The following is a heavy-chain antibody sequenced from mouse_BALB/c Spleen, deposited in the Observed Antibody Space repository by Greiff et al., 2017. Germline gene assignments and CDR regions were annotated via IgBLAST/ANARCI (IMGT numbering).Heavy chain of an antibody. CDR1: GFTFTDYY. D-gene: IGHD2-4*01. V-gene: IGHV7-3*02. CDR2: IRNKANGYTT. J-gene: IGHJ4*01. CDR3: ARGDYLYAMDY. Sequence: EVQLQESGGGLVQPGGSLRLSCATSGFTFTDYYMSWVRQPPGKALEWLGFIRNKANGYTTEYSASVKGRFTISRDNSQSILYLQMNTLRAEDSATYYCARGDYLYAMDYWGQGTSVTVSS.